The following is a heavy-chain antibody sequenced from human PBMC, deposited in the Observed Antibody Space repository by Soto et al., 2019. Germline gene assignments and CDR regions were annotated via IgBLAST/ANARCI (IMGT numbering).Heavy chain of an antibody. Sequence: QLQLQESGPGLVKPSETLSLTCTVSGGSISSSSYYWGWIRQPPGKGLEWIGSIYYSGSTYYNPSLKSRVTISVDTSKNQFSLKLSSVTAADTAVYYCARGGRPYYYDRGHAFDIWGQGTMVTVSS. J-gene: IGHJ3*02. V-gene: IGHV4-39*01. CDR2: IYYSGST. CDR1: GGSISSSSYY. CDR3: ARGGRPYYYDRGHAFDI. D-gene: IGHD3-10*02.